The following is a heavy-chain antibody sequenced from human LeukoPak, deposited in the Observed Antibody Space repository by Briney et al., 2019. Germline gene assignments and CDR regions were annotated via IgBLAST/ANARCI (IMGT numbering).Heavy chain of an antibody. CDR3: ASQRERGPPLRVEFDY. Sequence: ASVQVSCKASGYAFIDYYIHWVRQAPGQGLEWMGWINPNSGDTNYAQKFQGRVTMTRDTSISTAYLELTRLRSDDTAVYYCASQRERGPPLRVEFDYWGQGTLVSVSS. CDR1: GYAFIDYY. CDR2: INPNSGDT. D-gene: IGHD3-22*01. V-gene: IGHV1-2*02. J-gene: IGHJ4*02.